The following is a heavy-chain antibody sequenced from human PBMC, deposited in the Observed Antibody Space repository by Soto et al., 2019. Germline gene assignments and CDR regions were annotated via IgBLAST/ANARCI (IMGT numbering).Heavy chain of an antibody. CDR3: ARGDYDSRAYYFKNY. D-gene: IGHD3-22*01. CDR1: VVIFSSYS. Sequence: PWWSLRLSCSASVVIFSSYSMNWSRQAPGKGLEWISYIDTSSSAVFYADSVKGRFTISRDNAKNSLYLQMNSLRDEDTAVYYCARGDYDSRAYYFKNYWGQGTLVTVSS. J-gene: IGHJ4*02. V-gene: IGHV3-48*02. CDR2: IDTSSSAV.